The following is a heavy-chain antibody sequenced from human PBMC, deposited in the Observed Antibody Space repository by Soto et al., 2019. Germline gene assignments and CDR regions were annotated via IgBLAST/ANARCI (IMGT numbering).Heavy chain of an antibody. Sequence: QVQLVESGGGVVQPGRSLRLSCAASGFTFTDYGMHWVRQAPGKGLEWVAVIWYDGNNKYYADSVKGRFTISRDNSKNTLDLQMSSLRAEDTAVYYCARKQSDFDWSLDYWGQGTLVTVSS. CDR1: GFTFTDYG. V-gene: IGHV3-33*01. J-gene: IGHJ4*02. D-gene: IGHD3-9*01. CDR3: ARKQSDFDWSLDY. CDR2: IWYDGNNK.